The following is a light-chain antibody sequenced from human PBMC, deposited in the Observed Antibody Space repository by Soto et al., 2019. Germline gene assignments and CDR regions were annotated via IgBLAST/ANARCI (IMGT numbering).Light chain of an antibody. CDR3: SSYTSSSTVV. CDR2: DVS. CDR1: SSDVGGYNY. Sequence: QSALTQPASVSGSPGQSITISCTGTSSDVGGYNYVSWYQQHPGKAPKLMICDVSNRPSGVSSRFSGSKSGNTASLTISGLQAEDEADYYCSSYTSSSTVVFGGGT. J-gene: IGLJ2*01. V-gene: IGLV2-14*01.